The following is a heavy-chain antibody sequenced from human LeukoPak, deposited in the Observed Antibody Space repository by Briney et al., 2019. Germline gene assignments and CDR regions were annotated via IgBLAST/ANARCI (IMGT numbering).Heavy chain of an antibody. CDR1: GLHFSSYL. J-gene: IGHJ3*02. CDR2: INSDGSST. V-gene: IGHV3-74*01. CDR3: ARGGSSWSAFDI. Sequence: GGSLTHSCAPSGLHFSSYLMHWVRQAPGKGLVWVSRINSDGSSTNYADAVKGRFTISRDNAKNTLYLQMNSLRAEDTAVYYCARGGSSWSAFDIWGQGTMVIVSS. D-gene: IGHD6-13*01.